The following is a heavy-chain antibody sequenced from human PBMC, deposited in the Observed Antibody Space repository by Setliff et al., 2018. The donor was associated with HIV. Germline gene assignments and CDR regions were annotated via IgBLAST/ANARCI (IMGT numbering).Heavy chain of an antibody. CDR1: GGPISSSRYY. Sequence: SETLSLTCTVYGGPISSSRYYWGWIRQPPGKGLEWIGYLYYTGTTNYNPSLKSRVTISVDTSKNQLSLKLSSVTAADTAVYYCARDRHPSTVDMLGAFDRWGQGTMVTVSS. J-gene: IGHJ3*02. V-gene: IGHV4-61*05. CDR3: ARDRHPSTVDMLGAFDR. CDR2: LYYTGTT. D-gene: IGHD4-17*01.